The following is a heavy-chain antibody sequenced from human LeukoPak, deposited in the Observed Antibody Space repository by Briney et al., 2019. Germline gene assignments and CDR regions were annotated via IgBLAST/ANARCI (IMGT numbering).Heavy chain of an antibody. CDR3: AKGSYYDSSGSFYFDY. CDR1: GFTFSYYN. V-gene: IGHV3-21*01. J-gene: IGHJ4*02. D-gene: IGHD3-22*01. CDR2: ISATSTTI. Sequence: PGGSLRLSCAASGFTFSYYNMNWVRQAPGKGPEWVSFISATSTTISYADAVKGRFTISRDNAKNSLYLQMNSLRAEDTAVYYCAKGSYYDSSGSFYFDYWGQGTLVTVSS.